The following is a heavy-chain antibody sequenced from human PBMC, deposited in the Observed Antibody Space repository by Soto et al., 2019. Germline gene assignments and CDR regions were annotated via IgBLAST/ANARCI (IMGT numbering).Heavy chain of an antibody. CDR2: ISTSGDST. J-gene: IGHJ5*02. Sequence: EVQLLESGGGLVQPGGSLRLSCAVSGFTFSTYAMSWVRQAPGKGLEWVSTISTSGDSTYYADSVKGRFTISRDNSKNTVYLQMNSLIAEDTAVYYCAQIVVVAATYNWFDPWGQGTLVTVSS. D-gene: IGHD2-15*01. CDR3: AQIVVVAATYNWFDP. V-gene: IGHV3-23*01. CDR1: GFTFSTYA.